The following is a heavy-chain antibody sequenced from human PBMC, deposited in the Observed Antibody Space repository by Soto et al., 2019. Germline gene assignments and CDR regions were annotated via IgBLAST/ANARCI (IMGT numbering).Heavy chain of an antibody. CDR3: ARRKYLDY. D-gene: IGHD6-6*01. V-gene: IGHV3-49*03. CDR1: GFTFCDYA. CDR2: IRSNTYGGTT. Sequence: GGSLRLSCTTSGFTFCDYAMSWFRQAPGKGLEWIGYIRSNTYGGTTEYAASVKGRFTISRDDSKRVAHLQMNSLETEDTAVYFCARRKYLDYWGQGTLVTVSS. J-gene: IGHJ4*02.